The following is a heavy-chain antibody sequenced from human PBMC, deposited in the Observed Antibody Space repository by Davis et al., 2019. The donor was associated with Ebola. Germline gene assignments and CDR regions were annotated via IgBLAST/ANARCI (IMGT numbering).Heavy chain of an antibody. J-gene: IGHJ4*02. CDR1: RFTFSTYW. CDR3: ARGLRGGDSY. V-gene: IGHV3-74*01. Sequence: GESLKISCAASRFTFSTYWMHWVRQAPGKGLVWVSRINSDGSNTTYADSVKGRFTISRDNAKNTLFLQMNSLRAEDTAVYYCARGLRGGDSYWGQGTLVTVSS. D-gene: IGHD2-21*01. CDR2: INSDGSNT.